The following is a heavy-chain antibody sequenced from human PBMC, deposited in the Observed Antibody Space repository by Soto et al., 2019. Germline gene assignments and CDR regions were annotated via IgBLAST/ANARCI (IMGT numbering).Heavy chain of an antibody. J-gene: IGHJ5*02. CDR2: ISAYNGNT. CDR1: GYTFTSYG. D-gene: IGHD6-19*01. V-gene: IGHV1-18*01. Sequence: ASVKVSCKASGYTFTSYGISGVRQSPVQGLEWMGWISAYNGNTNYAQKLQGRVTMTTDTSTSTAYMELRSLRSDDTAVYYCARDFGLVEGNWFDPWGQGTLVTVSS. CDR3: ARDFGLVEGNWFDP.